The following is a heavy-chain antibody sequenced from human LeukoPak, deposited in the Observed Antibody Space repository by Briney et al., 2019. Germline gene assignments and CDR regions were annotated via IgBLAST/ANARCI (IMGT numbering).Heavy chain of an antibody. V-gene: IGHV1-18*04. D-gene: IGHD6-13*01. J-gene: IGHJ4*02. CDR3: ARDLAAAGTSGY. CDR1: GYTFTSYG. Sequence: ASVKVSCKASGYTFTSYGISWVRQAPGQGLEWMGWISAYNGNTNYAQKLQGRVAMTTDTSTSTAYMELRSLRSDDTAVYYCARDLAAAGTSGYWGQGTLVTVSS. CDR2: ISAYNGNT.